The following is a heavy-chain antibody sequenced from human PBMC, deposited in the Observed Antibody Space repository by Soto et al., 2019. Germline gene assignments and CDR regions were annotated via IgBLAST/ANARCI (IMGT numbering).Heavy chain of an antibody. J-gene: IGHJ6*02. Sequence: SETLSLTCTVSGGSISSSSYYWGWIRQPPGKGLEWIGSIYYSGSTYYNPSLKSRVTISVDTSKNQFSLKLSSVTAADTAVYYCARRYSGNYYYYGMDVWGQGTTVT. CDR1: GGSISSSSYY. D-gene: IGHD3-10*01. V-gene: IGHV4-39*01. CDR2: IYYSGST. CDR3: ARRYSGNYYYYGMDV.